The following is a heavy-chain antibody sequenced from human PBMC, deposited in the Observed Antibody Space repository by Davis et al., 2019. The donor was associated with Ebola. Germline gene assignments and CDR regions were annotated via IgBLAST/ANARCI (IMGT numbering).Heavy chain of an antibody. CDR3: ARGAKTHITMIVVAAESFQN. CDR2: ISSSSSTI. J-gene: IGHJ1*01. D-gene: IGHD3-22*01. Sequence: GESLKISCAASGFTFSRYSMNWVRQAPGKGLEWVSYISSSSSTIYYADSVKGRFTISRDNAKNSLYLQMNSLRDEDTAVYYCARGAKTHITMIVVAAESFQNWGQGTLVTVSS. V-gene: IGHV3-48*02. CDR1: GFTFSRYS.